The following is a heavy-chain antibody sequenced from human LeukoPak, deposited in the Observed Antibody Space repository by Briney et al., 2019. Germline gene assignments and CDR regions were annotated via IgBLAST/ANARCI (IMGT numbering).Heavy chain of an antibody. J-gene: IGHJ6*02. Sequence: PGGSLRLSCAASGFTFSSYGMHWVRQAPGKGLEWVAVIWYDGSNKYYADSVKGRFTISRDNSKNTLYLQMNSLRAEDTAVYYCARDWSVVVVAASKGTDVWGQGTTVTVSS. CDR2: IWYDGSNK. D-gene: IGHD2-15*01. V-gene: IGHV3-33*01. CDR1: GFTFSSYG. CDR3: ARDWSVVVVAASKGTDV.